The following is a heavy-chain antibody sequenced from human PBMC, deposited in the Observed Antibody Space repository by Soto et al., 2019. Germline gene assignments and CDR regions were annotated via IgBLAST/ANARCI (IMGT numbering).Heavy chain of an antibody. V-gene: IGHV3-64D*06. CDR2: ISINGGST. CDR3: VKGEFYYDSSAYYPFDS. Sequence: GGSLRLSCSASGFTFSSYAMHWVRQAPGKGLEYVSPISINGGSTHYADSVKGRFTISRDNSRNTQYLQMSSLRADDTAVYYCVKGEFYYDSSAYYPFDSWDQGTLVTVSS. CDR1: GFTFSSYA. D-gene: IGHD3-22*01. J-gene: IGHJ4*02.